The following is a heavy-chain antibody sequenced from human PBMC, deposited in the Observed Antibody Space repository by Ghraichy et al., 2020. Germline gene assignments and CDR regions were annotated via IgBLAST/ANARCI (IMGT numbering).Heavy chain of an antibody. V-gene: IGHV3-21*01. CDR3: ARLLNTYYYDSSGYYLFDY. J-gene: IGHJ4*02. D-gene: IGHD3-22*01. Sequence: GGSLRLSCAASGFTFSSYSMNWVRQAPGKGLEWVSSISSSSSYIYYADSVKGRFTISRDNAKNSLYLQMNSLRAEDTAVYYCARLLNTYYYDSSGYYLFDYWGQGTLVTVSS. CDR1: GFTFSSYS. CDR2: ISSSSSYI.